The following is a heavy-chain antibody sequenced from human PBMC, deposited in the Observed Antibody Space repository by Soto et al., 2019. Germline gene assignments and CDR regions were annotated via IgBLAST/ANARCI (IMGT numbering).Heavy chain of an antibody. J-gene: IGHJ4*02. CDR2: IIPYYNTP. D-gene: IGHD6-13*01. CDR3: ASGASRWYPYFFDS. V-gene: IGHV1-69*01. Sequence: QAQVVQSGAEVRKPGSSVKLSCKASEGTFNSYAIAWVRQPPGQGLEWMGGIIPYYNTPNYGQKFQDRVTLTADDSTNTVYMELSSLRSDDTAVYFCASGASRWYPYFFDSWAQRTLVTVSS. CDR1: EGTFNSYA.